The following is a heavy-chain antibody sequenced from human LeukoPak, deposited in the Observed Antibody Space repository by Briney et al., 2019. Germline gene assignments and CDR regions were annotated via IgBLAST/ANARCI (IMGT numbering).Heavy chain of an antibody. J-gene: IGHJ6*03. V-gene: IGHV3-30*02. Sequence: GGSLRLSCAASGFTFSSYGMHWVRQAPGKGLEWVAFIGYDGSNKYTADSARGRFTLSRDNSKDTLYLQMNSLRAEDTAVYYCAIRGGTTVTTSNFHMDVWGKGTTVTVSS. CDR1: GFTFSSYG. CDR3: AIRGGTTVTTSNFHMDV. CDR2: IGYDGSNK. D-gene: IGHD4-17*01.